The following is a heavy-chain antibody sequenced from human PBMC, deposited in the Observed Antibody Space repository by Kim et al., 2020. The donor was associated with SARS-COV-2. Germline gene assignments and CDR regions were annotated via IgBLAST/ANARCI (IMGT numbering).Heavy chain of an antibody. V-gene: IGHV4-39*01. CDR2: IYYSGST. Sequence: SETLSLTCTVSGGSISSSSYYWGWIRQPPGKGLEWIGSIYYSGSTYYNPSLKSRVTISVDTSKNQFSLKLSSVTAADTAVYYCARGYCSSTSCYLDYYYMDVWGKGTTVTVSS. CDR1: GGSISSSSYY. D-gene: IGHD2-2*01. J-gene: IGHJ6*03. CDR3: ARGYCSSTSCYLDYYYMDV.